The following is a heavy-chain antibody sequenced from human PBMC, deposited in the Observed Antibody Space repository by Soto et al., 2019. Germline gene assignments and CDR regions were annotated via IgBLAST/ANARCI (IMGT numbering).Heavy chain of an antibody. J-gene: IGHJ4*02. CDR2: ISYDGRNK. V-gene: IGHV3-30-3*01. Sequence: GVSLRHSCAASESTFSSHAMHWVRQAQGTGLKWLAVISYDGRNKYYADSVQGRFTIPTDNSKNALYLQMHSLRAEDTAVYYCARDLLPGSIAARTNPDYWGQGSLVPVTS. D-gene: IGHD6-6*01. CDR3: ARDLLPGSIAARTNPDY. CDR1: ESTFSSHA.